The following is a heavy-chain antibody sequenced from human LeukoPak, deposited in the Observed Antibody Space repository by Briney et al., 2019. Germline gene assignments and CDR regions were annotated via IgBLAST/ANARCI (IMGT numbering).Heavy chain of an antibody. CDR3: ARRFCSSISCKFDF. CDR2: IKQDGSEK. J-gene: IGHJ4*02. CDR1: GFTFSSYW. D-gene: IGHD2-2*01. Sequence: GGSLRLSCAASGFTFSSYWMTWVRQAPGKGLEWVANIKQDGSEKYYVDSVKGRFTISRDNAKSSLYLQMNSLRAEDTAVYYCARRFCSSISCKFDFWGQGTLVTVPS. V-gene: IGHV3-7*05.